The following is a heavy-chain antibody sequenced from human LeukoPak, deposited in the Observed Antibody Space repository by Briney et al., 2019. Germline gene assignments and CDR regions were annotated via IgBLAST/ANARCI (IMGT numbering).Heavy chain of an antibody. D-gene: IGHD2-21*02. J-gene: IGHJ4*02. Sequence: SETLSLTCTVSGGSISSSTYYWGWIRQPPGKGLEWIGTGYYSGSTYYNASLKSRVTISVDTSKNQFSLKLSSVTAADTAVYYCARRVVVTAIDYWGQGTLVTVSS. CDR1: GGSISSSTYY. CDR3: ARRVVVTAIDY. V-gene: IGHV4-39*01. CDR2: GYYSGST.